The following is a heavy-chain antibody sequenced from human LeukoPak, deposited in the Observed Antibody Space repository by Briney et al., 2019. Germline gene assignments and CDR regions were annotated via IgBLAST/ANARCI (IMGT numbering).Heavy chain of an antibody. V-gene: IGHV3-53*01. CDR3: ARIPKNSYFDY. CDR1: GFTVSSKY. CDR2: LYSGGST. J-gene: IGHJ4*02. Sequence: GGSLRLPCAASGFTVSSKYMSWVRQAPGKGLEWVSVLYSGGSTDYADSVKGRFTISRDNSENTLHLQMNSLRAEDTAVYYCARIPKNSYFDYWGQGTLVTVSS. D-gene: IGHD2-21*01.